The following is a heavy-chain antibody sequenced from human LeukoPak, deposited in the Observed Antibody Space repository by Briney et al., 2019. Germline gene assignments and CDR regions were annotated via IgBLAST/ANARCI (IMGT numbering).Heavy chain of an antibody. CDR2: IYYSGST. D-gene: IGHD3-3*01. CDR3: ARGSDFWSGSDY. Sequence: SETLSLTCTVSGGSISSYYWSWIRQPPGMGLEWIGYIYYSGSTNYNPSLKSRVTISVDTSKNHFSLKLSSVTAADTAVYYCARGSDFWSGSDYWGQGTLVTVSS. CDR1: GGSISSYY. J-gene: IGHJ4*02. V-gene: IGHV4-59*01.